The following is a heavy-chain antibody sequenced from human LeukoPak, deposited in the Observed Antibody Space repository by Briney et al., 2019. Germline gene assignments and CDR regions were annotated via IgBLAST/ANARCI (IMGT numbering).Heavy chain of an antibody. CDR3: AREAPYCGGDCYRYFQH. D-gene: IGHD2-21*02. Sequence: ASVKVSCKASGYTFTRYYMHWVRQAPGQGLEWMGIINPSGGSTSYAQKFQGRVTMTRDTSTSTVYMELSSLRSEDTAVYYCAREAPYCGGDCYRYFQHWGQGTLVTVSS. V-gene: IGHV1-46*01. J-gene: IGHJ1*01. CDR1: GYTFTRYY. CDR2: INPSGGST.